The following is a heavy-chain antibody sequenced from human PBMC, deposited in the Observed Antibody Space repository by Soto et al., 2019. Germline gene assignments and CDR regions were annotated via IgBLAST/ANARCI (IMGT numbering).Heavy chain of an antibody. D-gene: IGHD3-22*01. J-gene: IGHJ4*02. CDR2: ISYSGST. Sequence: QVQLXESGPGLVKPSQTLSLTCTVSGGSISSGGYYWSWIRQHPGKGLEWIGYISYSGSTYYNPSLESRVTISVDTSKNQFSLKLSSVTVADTAVYYCARDALSRDSIWGQGTLVTVSS. CDR3: ARDALSRDSI. V-gene: IGHV4-31*03. CDR1: GGSISSGGYY.